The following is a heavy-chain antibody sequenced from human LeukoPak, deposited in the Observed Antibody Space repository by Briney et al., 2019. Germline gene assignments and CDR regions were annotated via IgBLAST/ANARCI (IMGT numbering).Heavy chain of an antibody. Sequence: SETLSLTGTVSGGSISSGDYYWSWIRQPPGKGLEGIAYMYYSGSTYYNPSLKSRVTMSVDTSKHKLSLKLSSVTAADTAVYYCARPYYYDSRIDPWGQGILVTVSS. CDR2: MYYSGST. CDR3: ARPYYYDSRIDP. CDR1: GGSISSGDYY. J-gene: IGHJ5*02. V-gene: IGHV4-30-4*01. D-gene: IGHD3-22*01.